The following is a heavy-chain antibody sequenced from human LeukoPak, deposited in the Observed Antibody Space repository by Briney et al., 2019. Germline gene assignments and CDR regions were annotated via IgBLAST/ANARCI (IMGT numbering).Heavy chain of an antibody. Sequence: ASVTVSCTASAYTFTFYGITWVRRAPGQGLEWMGWINTYNDKTNYPQKFQGRVTMTADTSTSTAYMELRSLRSDDTAVYFCARDGLGYYDSSGLDYWGQGTLVTVSS. CDR2: INTYNDKT. CDR1: AYTFTFYG. J-gene: IGHJ4*02. D-gene: IGHD3-22*01. V-gene: IGHV1-18*01. CDR3: ARDGLGYYDSSGLDY.